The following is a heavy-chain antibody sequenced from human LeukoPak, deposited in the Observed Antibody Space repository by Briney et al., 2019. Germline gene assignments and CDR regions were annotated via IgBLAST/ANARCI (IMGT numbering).Heavy chain of an antibody. Sequence: TGGSLRLSCAASGFTFDYYWMHWVRQAPGKGLMWVSRINTDGSNTHCADSVKGRFTISRDNAKNTLYLQMNGLRVEDTAVYYCVVWGEDRSGHRFDFWGQGTLVTVSS. CDR2: INTDGSNT. CDR3: VVWGEDRSGHRFDF. D-gene: IGHD3-22*01. J-gene: IGHJ4*02. V-gene: IGHV3-74*01. CDR1: GFTFDYYW.